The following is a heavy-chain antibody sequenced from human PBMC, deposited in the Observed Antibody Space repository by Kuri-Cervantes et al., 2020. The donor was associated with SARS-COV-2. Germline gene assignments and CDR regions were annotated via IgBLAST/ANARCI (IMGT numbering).Heavy chain of an antibody. D-gene: IGHD2-2*01. CDR3: ARVRYCSSTSCRLGWYFDL. V-gene: IGHV4-39*07. CDR1: GGSISSSSYY. Sequence: SETLSLTCTVSGGSISSSSYYWGWIRQPPGKGLEWIGSIYYSGSTNYNPSLKSRVTISVGTSKNQFSLKLSSVTAADTAVYYCARVRYCSSTSCRLGWYFDLWGRGTLVTVSS. J-gene: IGHJ2*01. CDR2: IYYSGST.